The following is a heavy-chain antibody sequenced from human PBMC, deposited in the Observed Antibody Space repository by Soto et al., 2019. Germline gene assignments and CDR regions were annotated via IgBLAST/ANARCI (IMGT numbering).Heavy chain of an antibody. CDR2: INADSGAT. V-gene: IGHV1-2*02. D-gene: IGHD3-22*01. J-gene: IGHJ4*02. CDR1: GYSFTGYY. Sequence: HEHLVQSGAEVKRPGASLKVSCKASGYSFTGYYIHWVRLAPGQGPGWMGWINADSGATNFAQNCQGRFTLTSERSISTAPVDLTSLTSDDTAVDYCARGGYGNGGYPFPDVDYWGQGTLVIVSS. CDR3: ARGGYGNGGYPFPDVDY.